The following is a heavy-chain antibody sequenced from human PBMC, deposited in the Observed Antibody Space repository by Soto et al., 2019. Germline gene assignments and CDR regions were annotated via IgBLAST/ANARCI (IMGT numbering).Heavy chain of an antibody. J-gene: IGHJ3*02. Sequence: EVQLLESGGGLVQPGGSLRLSCEASGFTFSSYAMTWVRQAPGKGLEWVSLSGRGGTTYYAESVRGRFTISRDNSKNTLYLQMNSLTAEDTAVYYCAKKVVTGSSGGFDIWGQGTLVTVSS. CDR1: GFTFSSYA. CDR3: AKKVVTGSSGGFDI. CDR2: LSGRGGTT. D-gene: IGHD2-21*02. V-gene: IGHV3-23*01.